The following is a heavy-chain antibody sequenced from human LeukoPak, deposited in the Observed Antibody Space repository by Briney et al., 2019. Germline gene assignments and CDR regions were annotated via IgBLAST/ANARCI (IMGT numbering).Heavy chain of an antibody. CDR1: GFTFSSHG. CDR3: VVYKGMYSTARSDY. CDR2: INSDGSRT. V-gene: IGHV3-74*01. Sequence: PGGSLRLSCAASGFTFSSHGMHWVRQAPGKGLVWVSRINSDGSRTNYADSVKGRFTISRHDSRNTLFLQMNSLTAEDTAVYYCVVYKGMYSTARSDYWGQGTLVTVSS. D-gene: IGHD2-8*01. J-gene: IGHJ4*02.